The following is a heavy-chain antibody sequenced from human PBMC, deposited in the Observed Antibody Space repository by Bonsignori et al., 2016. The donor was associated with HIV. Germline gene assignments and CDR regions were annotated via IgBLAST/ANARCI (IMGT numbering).Heavy chain of an antibody. Sequence: SETLSLTCAVYGGSFTTYYWSWIRQTPEKGLEWLGEINRGGSTNYNPSLKGRITMSVDTSRTQFSLNLNSVTAADTAVYYCARGRSATDPYRFDSWGQGTLVTVSS. J-gene: IGHJ4*02. CDR3: ARGRSATDPYRFDS. V-gene: IGHV4-34*01. CDR2: INRGGST. CDR1: GGSFTTYY.